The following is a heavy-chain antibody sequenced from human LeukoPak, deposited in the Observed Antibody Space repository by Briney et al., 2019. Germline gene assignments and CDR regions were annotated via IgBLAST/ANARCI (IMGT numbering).Heavy chain of an antibody. Sequence: ASVKVSCKASGYTFTSYGISWVRQAPGQGLEWMGWISAYNGNTNYAQKLQGRVTMTTDTSTSTAYMELRSLRSYDTAVYYCAAGEDYGSGSYYINPLDYWGQGTLVTVSS. D-gene: IGHD3-10*01. CDR2: ISAYNGNT. CDR3: AAGEDYGSGSYYINPLDY. J-gene: IGHJ4*02. CDR1: GYTFTSYG. V-gene: IGHV1-18*01.